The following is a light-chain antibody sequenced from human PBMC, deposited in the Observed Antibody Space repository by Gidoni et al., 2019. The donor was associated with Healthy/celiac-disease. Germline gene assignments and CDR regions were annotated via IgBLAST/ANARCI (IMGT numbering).Light chain of an antibody. CDR1: QSISSY. V-gene: IGKV1-39*01. CDR2: AAS. CDR3: QQSYSTPPWT. Sequence: DIQMTQSPSSLSASVGDRVTLTCRASQSISSYLNWYQQKPGKAPKLLIYAASSLQSGVPSRFSGSGSGTDFTLTIISLQPEDFATYYCQQSYSTPPWTFGQGTKVEIK. J-gene: IGKJ1*01.